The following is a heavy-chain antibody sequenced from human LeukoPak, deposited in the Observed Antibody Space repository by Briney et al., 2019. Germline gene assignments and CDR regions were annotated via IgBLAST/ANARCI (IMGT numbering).Heavy chain of an antibody. J-gene: IGHJ3*02. CDR2: IYTSGST. CDR3: ARDPHYGDILNDPFDI. D-gene: IGHD4-17*01. Sequence: SETLSLTCTVSGDSIRSYYWSWIRQSPGKGLEWIGYIYTSGSTNYNPSLKSRVTMSVDTSKNQFSLKLSSVTAADTAVYFCARDPHYGDILNDPFDIWGQGTMVTVSS. V-gene: IGHV4-4*08. CDR1: GDSIRSYY.